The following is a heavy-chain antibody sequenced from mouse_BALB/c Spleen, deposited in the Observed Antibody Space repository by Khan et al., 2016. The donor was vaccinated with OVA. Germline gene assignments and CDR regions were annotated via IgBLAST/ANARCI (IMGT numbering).Heavy chain of an antibody. V-gene: IGHV1-7*01. D-gene: IGHD1-1*01. Sequence: VQLQESGAELVKPGASVKMSCKASGYTFTSYCMHWVKQRSGQGLDWIGYFNPSTGYTEYNQRFKDKATLTADKSSSTAYMQLSSLTSEESAVYYCADNGSRSCWLTYWGQGTLVTVSA. J-gene: IGHJ3*01. CDR3: ADNGSRSCWLTY. CDR1: GYTFTSYC. CDR2: FNPSTGYT.